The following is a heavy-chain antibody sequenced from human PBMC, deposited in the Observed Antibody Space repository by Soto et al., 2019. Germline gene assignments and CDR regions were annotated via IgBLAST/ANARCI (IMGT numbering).Heavy chain of an antibody. V-gene: IGHV5-51*01. D-gene: IGHD1-26*01. CDR2: IYPGDSDT. J-gene: IGHJ6*02. CDR3: ARQNSWADYYIACMDV. CDR1: GYSFTSYW. Sequence: GESLKISCKGSGYSFTSYWIGWVRQMPGKGLEWMGIIYPGDSDTRYSPSFQGQVTISADKSISTAYLQWSSLKASDTAMYYCARQNSWADYYIACMDVGGQGXTVTVSS.